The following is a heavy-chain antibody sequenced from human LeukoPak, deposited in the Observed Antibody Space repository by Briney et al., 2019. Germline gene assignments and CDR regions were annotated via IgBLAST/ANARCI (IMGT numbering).Heavy chain of an antibody. V-gene: IGHV4-39*01. D-gene: IGHD3-22*01. CDR3: ARLQYYYDSRGYLSYYLDY. CDR2: IYYSGTT. Sequence: KTSETLSLTCTVSGGSISSSSYYWGWIRQPPGKGLEWIGSIYYSGTTYYNPSLKSLFTISVDTSKNQFSPKLSSVTAADTAVYYCARLQYYYDSRGYLSYYLDYWGQGTPVTVPS. CDR1: GGSISSSSYY. J-gene: IGHJ4*02.